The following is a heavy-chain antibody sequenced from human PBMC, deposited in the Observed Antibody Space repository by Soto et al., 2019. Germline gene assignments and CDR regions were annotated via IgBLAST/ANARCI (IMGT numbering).Heavy chain of an antibody. D-gene: IGHD6-19*01. Sequence: LRLSCAASGFTFSSYAMHWVRQAPGKGLEWVAVISYDGSNKYYADSVKGRFTISRDKSKNTLYLKMKSLRAEDTAVYYCARWLANYYGMDVWGQGTTVTVSS. J-gene: IGHJ6*02. V-gene: IGHV3-30-3*01. CDR3: ARWLANYYGMDV. CDR2: ISYDGSNK. CDR1: GFTFSSYA.